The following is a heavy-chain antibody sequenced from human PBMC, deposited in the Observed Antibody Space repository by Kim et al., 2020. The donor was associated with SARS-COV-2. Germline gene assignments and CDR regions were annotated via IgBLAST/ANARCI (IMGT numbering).Heavy chain of an antibody. J-gene: IGHJ4*02. V-gene: IGHV3-7*01. D-gene: IGHD6-19*01. CDR1: GFTFSGNW. CDR3: VRDVQWVAPFDY. CDR2: IKEDGSEK. Sequence: GGSLRHSCAASGFTFSGNWMSWVRQAPGKGLEWVANIKEDGSEKYYVDSVKGRFTISRDNAKNSLYLQMNGLRAEDTAVYYCVRDVQWVAPFDYWGQGTLLTVSS.